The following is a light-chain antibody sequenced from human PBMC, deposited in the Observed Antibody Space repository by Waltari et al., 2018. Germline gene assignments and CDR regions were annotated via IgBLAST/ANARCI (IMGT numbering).Light chain of an antibody. CDR2: NVA. J-gene: IGKJ5*01. Sequence: DIQMTQSPSSLSASVGDRVTITCRASQRISSFLNWYQQRPGQAPKLLIYNVASLQSGVPSRFSGSGSGTDFTLTISSLQPEDFAIYYCQQSYSSPSITFGQGTRLEIK. V-gene: IGKV1-39*01. CDR3: QQSYSSPSIT. CDR1: QRISSF.